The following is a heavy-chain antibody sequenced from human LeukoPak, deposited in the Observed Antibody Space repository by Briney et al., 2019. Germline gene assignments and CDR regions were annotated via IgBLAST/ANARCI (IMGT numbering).Heavy chain of an antibody. D-gene: IGHD3-22*01. V-gene: IGHV3-11*04. CDR1: GFTFSDYY. CDR3: ASGYDSSGYYYSEFDY. Sequence: GGSLRLXCAASGFTFSDYYVSWIRQAPGKGLEWVSYISSSGSTIYYADSVKGRFTISRDNAKNSLYLQMNSLRAEDTAVYYCASGYDSSGYYYSEFDYWGQGTLVTVSS. CDR2: ISSSGSTI. J-gene: IGHJ4*02.